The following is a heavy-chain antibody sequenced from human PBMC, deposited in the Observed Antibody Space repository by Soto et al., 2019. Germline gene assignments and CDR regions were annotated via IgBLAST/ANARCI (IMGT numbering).Heavy chain of an antibody. Sequence: RGESLKISCKGSGYSFTSYWIGWVRQMPGKGLEWMGIIYPGDSDTRYSPSFQGQVTISADKSISTAYLQWSSLKASDTAMYYCARHVGYSSGWYPNWFDPWGQGTLVTVSS. CDR3: ARHVGYSSGWYPNWFDP. V-gene: IGHV5-51*01. CDR1: GYSFTSYW. CDR2: IYPGDSDT. J-gene: IGHJ5*02. D-gene: IGHD6-19*01.